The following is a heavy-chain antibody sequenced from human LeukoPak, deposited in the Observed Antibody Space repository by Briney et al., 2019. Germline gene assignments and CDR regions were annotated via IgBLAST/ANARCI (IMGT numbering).Heavy chain of an antibody. Sequence: NTSETLSLTCTVSGGSISSYYWSWIRQPPGKGLEWIGYIYYSGSTNYNPSLKSRVTISVDTSKNQFSLKLSSVTAADTAVYYCARYFDGSHDYWGQGTLVTVSS. CDR3: ARYFDGSHDY. J-gene: IGHJ4*02. D-gene: IGHD3-9*01. CDR2: IYYSGST. V-gene: IGHV4-59*01. CDR1: GGSISSYY.